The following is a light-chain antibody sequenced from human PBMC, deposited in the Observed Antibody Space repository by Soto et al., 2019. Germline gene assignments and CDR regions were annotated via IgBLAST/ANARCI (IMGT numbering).Light chain of an antibody. J-gene: IGLJ2*01. CDR1: SSDVGGYNY. CDR3: SSYAGSNNLV. CDR2: EVS. Sequence: QSVLTQPPSASGSPGQSVTISCTGTSSDVGGYNYVSWYQQHPGKAPKLMIYEVSKRPSGVPDRFSGSKSGNTASLTVSGLQAEDEADYYCSSYAGSNNLVFGGGTSSPS. V-gene: IGLV2-8*01.